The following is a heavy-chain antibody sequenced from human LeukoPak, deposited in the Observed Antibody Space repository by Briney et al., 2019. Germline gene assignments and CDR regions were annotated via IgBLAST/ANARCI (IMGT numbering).Heavy chain of an antibody. D-gene: IGHD4-23*01. CDR2: ISYSGANS. J-gene: IGHJ4*01. V-gene: IGHV3-23*01. Sequence: GGSLRLSCAASGFTFSGSAMSWVRQAPGEGLEWVSLISYSGANSYYTDSVRGRFTISRDNAKNSLYLQMNSLRVEDTAVYYCAKEPPGQLRVGDYWGQGTLSPSPQ. CDR1: GFTFSGSA. CDR3: AKEPPGQLRVGDY.